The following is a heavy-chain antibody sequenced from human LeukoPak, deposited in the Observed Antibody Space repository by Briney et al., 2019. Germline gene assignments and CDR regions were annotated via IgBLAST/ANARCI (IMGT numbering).Heavy chain of an antibody. CDR3: ARAYYYDSSGYYPVPDY. D-gene: IGHD3-22*01. Sequence: PSETLSLTCTVSGGSVSSGSYYWSWIRQPPGKGLEWIGDIYYSGSTNYNPSLKSRVTISVDTSKNQFSLKLSSVTAADTAVYYCARAYYYDSSGYYPVPDYWGQGTLVTVSS. CDR2: IYYSGST. J-gene: IGHJ4*02. V-gene: IGHV4-61*01. CDR1: GGSVSSGSYY.